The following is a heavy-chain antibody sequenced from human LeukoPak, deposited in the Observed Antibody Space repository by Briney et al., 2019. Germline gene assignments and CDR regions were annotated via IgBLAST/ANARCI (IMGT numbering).Heavy chain of an antibody. Sequence: PSETLSLTCTVSGGSISSYYWSWIRQPPGKGLDWIGYISYPGSTNYNPSLNSRVTISVDTSKNQFSLKLSSVTAADTAVYYCARDYLLGYCSGGSCSERDYWGQGTLVTVSS. CDR1: GGSISSYY. V-gene: IGHV4-59*12. CDR3: ARDYLLGYCSGGSCSERDY. J-gene: IGHJ4*02. D-gene: IGHD2-15*01. CDR2: ISYPGST.